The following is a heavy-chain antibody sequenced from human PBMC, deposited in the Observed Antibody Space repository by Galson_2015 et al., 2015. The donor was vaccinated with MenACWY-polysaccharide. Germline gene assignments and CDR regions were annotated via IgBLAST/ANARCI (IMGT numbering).Heavy chain of an antibody. CDR1: GGSISSYY. Sequence: ETLSLTCTVSGGSISSYYWSWIRQPPGKGLEWIGYIYYSGSTNYNPSLKSRVTISVDTSKNQFSLKLSSVTAADTAVYYCARDYYYYDSSGYGGGAFDIWGQGTMVTVSS. V-gene: IGHV4-59*01. CDR3: ARDYYYYDSSGYGGGAFDI. D-gene: IGHD3-22*01. CDR2: IYYSGST. J-gene: IGHJ3*02.